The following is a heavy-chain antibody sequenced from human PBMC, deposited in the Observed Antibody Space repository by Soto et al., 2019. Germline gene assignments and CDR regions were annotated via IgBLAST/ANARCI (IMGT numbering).Heavy chain of an antibody. Sequence: GGSLRLSCAASGFTFSSYGMHWVRQAPGKGLEWVAVIWYDGSNKYYADSVKGRFTISRDNSKNTLYLQMNSLRAEDTAVYYCARGYYNTIDFDYWGQGTLVTVSS. CDR2: IWYDGSNK. CDR3: ARGYYNTIDFDY. CDR1: GFTFSSYG. D-gene: IGHD3-9*01. J-gene: IGHJ4*02. V-gene: IGHV3-33*01.